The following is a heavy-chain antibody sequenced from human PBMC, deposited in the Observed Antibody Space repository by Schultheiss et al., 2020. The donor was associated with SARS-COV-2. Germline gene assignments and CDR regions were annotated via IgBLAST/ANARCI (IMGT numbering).Heavy chain of an antibody. J-gene: IGHJ4*02. CDR3: AKRGLDSSGWGSLANFDY. Sequence: GGSLRLSCAASGFTFSSYGMHWVRQAPGKGLEWVAFIRYDGSNKYYADSVKGRFTISRDNSKNTLYLQMNSLRAEDTAVYYCAKRGLDSSGWGSLANFDYWGQGTLVTVSS. CDR2: IRYDGSNK. V-gene: IGHV3-30*02. CDR1: GFTFSSYG. D-gene: IGHD6-19*01.